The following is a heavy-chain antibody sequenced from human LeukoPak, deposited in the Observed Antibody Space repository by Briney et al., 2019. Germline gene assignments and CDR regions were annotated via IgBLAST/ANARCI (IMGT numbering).Heavy chain of an antibody. J-gene: IGHJ3*02. V-gene: IGHV4-59*01. CDR3: ARAYSSSWYRMRAFDI. Sequence: PSETLSLTCTVSGGSISSYYWSWIRQPPGKGLEWIGYIYYSGSTNYNPSLKSRVTISVDTSKIQFSLKLSSVTAADTAVYYCARAYSSSWYRMRAFDIWGQGTMVTVSS. D-gene: IGHD6-13*01. CDR1: GGSISSYY. CDR2: IYYSGST.